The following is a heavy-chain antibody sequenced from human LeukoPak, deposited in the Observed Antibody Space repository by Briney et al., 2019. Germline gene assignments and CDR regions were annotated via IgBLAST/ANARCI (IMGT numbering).Heavy chain of an antibody. CDR3: ARDPYDSSGYHYSDY. Sequence: SETLSLTCTVSGGSISSGGYYWSWIRQPPGKGPEWIAYISHSGSTYYTPSLRSRVTISLDRSKNQFSLRLTSVTAADTAVYYCARDPYDSSGYHYSDYWGQGTLVTVSS. D-gene: IGHD3-22*01. CDR2: ISHSGST. V-gene: IGHV4-30-2*01. J-gene: IGHJ4*02. CDR1: GGSISSGGYY.